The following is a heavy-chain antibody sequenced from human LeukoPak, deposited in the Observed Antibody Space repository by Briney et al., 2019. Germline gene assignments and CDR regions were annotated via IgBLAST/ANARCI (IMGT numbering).Heavy chain of an antibody. CDR3: AKPVVVVIAAPGFDY. CDR2: ISDSGGSA. D-gene: IGHD2-15*01. J-gene: IGHJ4*02. V-gene: IGHV3-23*01. Sequence: GGSLRLSCVASGFTFSSYAMTWVRQAPGKGLEWVSAISDSGGSAYHADSVKGRFTISRDNSKNTLYLQMNSLRAEDTAVYYCAKPVVVVIAAPGFDYWGQGTLVTVSS. CDR1: GFTFSSYA.